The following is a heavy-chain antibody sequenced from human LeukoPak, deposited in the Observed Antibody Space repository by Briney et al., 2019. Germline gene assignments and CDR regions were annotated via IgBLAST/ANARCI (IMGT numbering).Heavy chain of an antibody. D-gene: IGHD6-6*01. J-gene: IGHJ4*02. V-gene: IGHV3-43*02. Sequence: GGSLRLSCVASGFTFDDYAMHWVRQAPGKGLEWVSLISGDGGSAYYADSVKGRFTISRDNSKNSLYLQMSSLKTEDTALYYCAKDKSSSRGRDSNLGYWGQGTLVTVSS. CDR1: GFTFDDYA. CDR3: AKDKSSSRGRDSNLGY. CDR2: ISGDGGSA.